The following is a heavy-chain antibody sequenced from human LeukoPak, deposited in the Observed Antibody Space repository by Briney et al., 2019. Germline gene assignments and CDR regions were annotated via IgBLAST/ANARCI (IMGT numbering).Heavy chain of an antibody. J-gene: IGHJ6*03. Sequence: SETLSLTCAVSGGSISSSNWWSWVRQPPGKGLEWIGEIYHSGSTNYNPSLKSRVTISVDKSKNQFSLKLSSVTAADTAVYYCSRVPWGYYYYIDVWGKGTTVTVSS. CDR1: GGSISSSNW. CDR3: SRVPWGYYYYIDV. CDR2: IYHSGST. D-gene: IGHD3-16*01. V-gene: IGHV4-4*02.